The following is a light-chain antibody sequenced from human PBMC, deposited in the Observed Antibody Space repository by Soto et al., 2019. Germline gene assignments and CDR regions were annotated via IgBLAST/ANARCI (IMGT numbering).Light chain of an antibody. CDR2: DVS. CDR3: SSYTSSTAYI. Sequence: QSVLTQPASVSGSPGQSITISCSGTSSDVGAYNYVSWYQQHPGKAPKLIIYDVSTRPSGISNRFSGSKSGDTASLTISGLQAEDEAISFCSSYTSSTAYIFGTGTQLTVL. CDR1: SSDVGAYNY. V-gene: IGLV2-14*03. J-gene: IGLJ1*01.